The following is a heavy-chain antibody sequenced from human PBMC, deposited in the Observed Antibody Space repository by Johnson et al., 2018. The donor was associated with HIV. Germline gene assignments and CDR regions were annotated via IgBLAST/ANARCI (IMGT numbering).Heavy chain of an antibody. D-gene: IGHD2-21*02. J-gene: IGHJ3*02. Sequence: QVQLVESGGGVVQPGRSLRISCAASGFTFSNYAMHWVRQAPGKGLEWVAVLSYDGGNKYYADSVKGRFTISRDNAKNSLYLQVNSLRAEDMTVYYCVRVPLGDWAFDIWGQGTVVTVSS. CDR3: VRVPLGDWAFDI. CDR1: GFTFSNYA. CDR2: LSYDGGNK. V-gene: IGHV3-30-3*01.